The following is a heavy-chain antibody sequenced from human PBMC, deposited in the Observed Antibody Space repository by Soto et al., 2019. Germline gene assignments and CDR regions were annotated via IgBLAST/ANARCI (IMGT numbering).Heavy chain of an antibody. J-gene: IGHJ6*02. Sequence: GASVKVSCKASGYTFTSYGISWVRQAPGQGLEWMGWISAYNGNTNYAQKLQGRVTMTTDTSTSTAYMELRSLRSDDTAVYYCARDITIFGVGLNYYYYYGMDVWGQGTMVTVSS. V-gene: IGHV1-18*01. D-gene: IGHD3-3*01. CDR2: ISAYNGNT. CDR1: GYTFTSYG. CDR3: ARDITIFGVGLNYYYYYGMDV.